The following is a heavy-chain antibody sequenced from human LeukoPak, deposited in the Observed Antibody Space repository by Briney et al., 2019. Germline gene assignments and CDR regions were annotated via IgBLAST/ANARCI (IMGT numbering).Heavy chain of an antibody. J-gene: IGHJ5*02. V-gene: IGHV3-7*01. Sequence: PGGSLRLSCAASGFTYTNYWMAWVRQAPGKGLQWVASIKQDGSVEYYVDSVKGRFTISRDNAKNSHYLQMNSLRVEDMAVFYCARWADDSGIYCIASWGQGTLVTVSS. CDR3: ARWADDSGIYCIAS. D-gene: IGHD3-10*01. CDR2: IKQDGSVE. CDR1: GFTYTNYW.